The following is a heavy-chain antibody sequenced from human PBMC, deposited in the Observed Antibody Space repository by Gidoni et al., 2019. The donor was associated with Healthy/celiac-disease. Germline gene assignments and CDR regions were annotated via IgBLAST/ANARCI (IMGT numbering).Heavy chain of an antibody. CDR3: ARARSIAARRRTQNWFDP. V-gene: IGHV1-8*01. CDR1: GYTFTSSD. D-gene: IGHD6-6*01. Sequence: QVQLVQSGAEVKKPGASVKVSCTASGYTFTSSDTNWVRQATGQGLEWMGWLNPNSGNTGYAQKFQGRVTMTRNTSISTAYMELSSLRSEDTAVYYCARARSIAARRRTQNWFDPWGQGTLVTVSS. J-gene: IGHJ5*02. CDR2: LNPNSGNT.